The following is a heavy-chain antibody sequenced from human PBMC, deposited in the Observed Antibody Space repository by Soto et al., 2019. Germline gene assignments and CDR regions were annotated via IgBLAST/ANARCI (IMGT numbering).Heavy chain of an antibody. CDR3: ARDQSPVYYYGSGSYRNYFDY. D-gene: IGHD3-10*01. CDR1: GYTFTSYG. V-gene: IGHV1-18*01. CDR2: ISAYNGNT. J-gene: IGHJ4*02. Sequence: ASVKVSCKASGYTFTSYGISWVRQAPGQGLEWMGWISAYNGNTNYAQKLQGRVTMTTDTSTSTAYMELRSLRSDDTAVYYCARDQSPVYYYGSGSYRNYFDYWGQGTLVTVSS.